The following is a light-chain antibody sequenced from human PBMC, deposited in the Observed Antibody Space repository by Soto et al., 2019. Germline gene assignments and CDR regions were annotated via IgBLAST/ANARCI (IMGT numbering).Light chain of an antibody. CDR3: CSYGGGNNFYV. CDR2: EVS. V-gene: IGLV2-8*01. CDR1: SSDLGTYDY. J-gene: IGLJ1*01. Sequence: SALPQPPSASRSPGQSVTISCTGTSSDLGTYDYVSWYQHLPDKAPKLIIYEVSKRPSGVPDRFSGSKSGNTASLTVSGLQAEDEGDYYCCSYGGGNNFYVFGTGTKVTVL.